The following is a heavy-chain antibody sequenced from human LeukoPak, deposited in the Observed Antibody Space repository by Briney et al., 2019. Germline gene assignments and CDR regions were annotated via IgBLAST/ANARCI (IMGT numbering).Heavy chain of an antibody. D-gene: IGHD3-3*01. CDR1: GFTFGDYA. CDR2: ISWNSGSI. J-gene: IGHJ4*02. V-gene: IGHV3-9*01. Sequence: GRSLRLSCAASGFTFGDYAMHWVRQAPGKGLEWVSGISWNSGSIGYADSVKGRFTISRDNAKNSLYLQMNSLRAEDTALYYCAKDSTIFGVVNYYFDYWGQGTLVTVSS. CDR3: AKDSTIFGVVNYYFDY.